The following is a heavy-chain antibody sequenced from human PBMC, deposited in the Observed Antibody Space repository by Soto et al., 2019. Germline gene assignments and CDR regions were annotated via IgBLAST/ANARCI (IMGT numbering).Heavy chain of an antibody. CDR3: GAGPFLDY. J-gene: IGHJ4*02. Sequence: QVQLVQSGAEVNRPGASVKISCEASAYSFSDKGVHWVRQAPGQSLEWMGWTNVRNGNPKYSQKFQGRVTINTDTSATIAYMELSSLRFEDTAVYYCGAGPFLDYWGQGTLVTVSS. V-gene: IGHV1-3*01. CDR1: AYSFSDKG. CDR2: TNVRNGNP.